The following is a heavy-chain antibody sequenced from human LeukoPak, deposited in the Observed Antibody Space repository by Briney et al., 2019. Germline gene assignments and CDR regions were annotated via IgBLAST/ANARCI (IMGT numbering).Heavy chain of an antibody. CDR3: ARVLKDGYNNGNFQH. Sequence: SVKVTCKASGGTFSSYAISWVRQAPGQGLEWMGGITPIFGTPNYAQKFQGRVTITADESTSTAYMELSSLRSEDTAVYYCARVLKDGYNNGNFQHWGQGTLVTVSS. CDR2: ITPIFGTP. D-gene: IGHD5-24*01. CDR1: GGTFSSYA. V-gene: IGHV1-69*13. J-gene: IGHJ1*01.